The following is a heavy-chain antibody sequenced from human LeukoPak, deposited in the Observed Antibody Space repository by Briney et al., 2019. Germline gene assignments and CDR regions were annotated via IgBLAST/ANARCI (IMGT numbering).Heavy chain of an antibody. D-gene: IGHD3-22*01. V-gene: IGHV4-39*01. CDR3: ARRSLDSSGYFDY. CDR1: GGSISSSSYY. J-gene: IGHJ4*02. Sequence: PSETLSPTCTVSGGSISSSSYYWGWIRQPPGKGLGWIGSIYYSGSTYYNPSLKSRVTISVDTSKNQFSLKLSSVTAADTAVYYCARRSLDSSGYFDYWGQGTLVTVSS. CDR2: IYYSGST.